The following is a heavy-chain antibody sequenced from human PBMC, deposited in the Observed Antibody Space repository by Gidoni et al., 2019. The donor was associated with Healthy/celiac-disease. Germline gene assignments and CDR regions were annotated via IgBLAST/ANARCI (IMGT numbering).Heavy chain of an antibody. J-gene: IGHJ5*02. CDR2: ISWNSGSI. Sequence: EVQLVESGGGLVQPGRSLRLSCAASGFTFDDYAMHWVRQAPGKGLEWASGISWNSGSIGYADSVKGRFTISRDNAKNSLYLQMNSLRAEDTALYYCAKDMLAVALGWFDPWGQGTLVTVSS. CDR1: GFTFDDYA. D-gene: IGHD6-19*01. CDR3: AKDMLAVALGWFDP. V-gene: IGHV3-9*01.